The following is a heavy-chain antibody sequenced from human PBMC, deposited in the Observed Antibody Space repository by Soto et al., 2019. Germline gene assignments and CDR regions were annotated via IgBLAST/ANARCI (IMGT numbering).Heavy chain of an antibody. CDR2: IYYSGST. CDR1: GGSISSGGYY. V-gene: IGHV4-31*03. Sequence: QVQLQESGPGLVKPSQTLSLTCTVSGGSISSGGYYWSWIRQHPGKGLEWIGYIYYSGSTYYNPSLKSRVTISVDTSKNQFSLKLSSVTAADTAVYYCARGPSFYGEKTPFDPWGQGTLVTVSS. J-gene: IGHJ5*02. CDR3: ARGPSFYGEKTPFDP. D-gene: IGHD3-16*01.